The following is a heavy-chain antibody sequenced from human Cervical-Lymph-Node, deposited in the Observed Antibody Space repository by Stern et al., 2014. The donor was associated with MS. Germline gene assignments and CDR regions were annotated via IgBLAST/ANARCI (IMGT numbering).Heavy chain of an antibody. J-gene: IGHJ6*02. CDR2: HYYSGAT. V-gene: IGHV4-31*03. CDR1: GGSINNGDYS. Sequence: QVQLQESGPGLVKPSQTLSLTCTVSGGSINNGDYSWSWVRQHPGKGLEWLGDHYYSGATYYNPSLKGRLTISVDTSKRHFSLKLTSVTAADTAVYYCARELSGMYGMDVWGQGTTVTVSS. CDR3: ARELSGMYGMDV. D-gene: IGHD1-1*01.